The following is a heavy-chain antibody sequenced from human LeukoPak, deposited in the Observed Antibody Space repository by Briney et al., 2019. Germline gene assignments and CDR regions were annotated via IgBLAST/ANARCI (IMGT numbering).Heavy chain of an antibody. J-gene: IGHJ4*02. Sequence: GGSLRLSCAASGFTLSSYGMHWVRQAPGKGLEWVAVISYDGSNKYYADSVKGRFTISRDNSKNTLYLQMNSLRAEDTAVYYCARGKAHYDSSGYLDYWGQGTLVTVSS. CDR1: GFTLSSYG. D-gene: IGHD3-22*01. V-gene: IGHV3-30*03. CDR3: ARGKAHYDSSGYLDY. CDR2: ISYDGSNK.